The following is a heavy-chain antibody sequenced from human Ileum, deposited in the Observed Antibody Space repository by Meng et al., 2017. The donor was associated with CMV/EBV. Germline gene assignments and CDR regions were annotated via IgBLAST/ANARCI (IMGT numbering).Heavy chain of an antibody. D-gene: IGHD7-27*01. J-gene: IGHJ4*02. V-gene: IGHV3-23*01. CDR2: ISGSGGST. Sequence: SCRASGYTFSSYSMSWVRQAPGKGLEWVSSISGSGGSTYSADSVKGRLTISRDNSESTLYLQMNSLTAEDTAIYYCVKGWQNLGDYWGQGTLVTV. CDR1: GYTFSSYS. CDR3: VKGWQNLGDY.